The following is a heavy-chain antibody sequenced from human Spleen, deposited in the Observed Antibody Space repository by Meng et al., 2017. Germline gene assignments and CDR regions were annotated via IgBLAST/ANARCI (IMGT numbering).Heavy chain of an antibody. J-gene: IGHJ6*02. D-gene: IGHD3-10*01. V-gene: IGHV4-61*02. CDR3: GYGSGILDV. Sequence: SETLSLTCTVSGGSISSGSYYWSWIRQPAGKGLEWIGRIYTSGSTNYNPSLKSRVTISVDTSKNQFSLKLSSVTAADTAVYYCGYGSGILDVWGQGTTVTVSS. CDR2: IYTSGST. CDR1: GGSISSGSYY.